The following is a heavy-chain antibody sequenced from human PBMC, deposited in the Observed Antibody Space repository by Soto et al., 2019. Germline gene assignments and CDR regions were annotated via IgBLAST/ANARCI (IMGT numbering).Heavy chain of an antibody. V-gene: IGHV3-23*01. D-gene: IGHD1-1*01. J-gene: IGHJ6*03. Sequence: GGSLRLSCAASGFTFSSYAMSWVRQAPGKGLEWVSAISGSGGSTYYADSVKGRFTISRDNSKNTLYLQMNSLRAEDTAVYYCAKVKTEFPNYYYYYYMDVWGKGTTVTVSS. CDR2: ISGSGGST. CDR3: AKVKTEFPNYYYYYYMDV. CDR1: GFTFSSYA.